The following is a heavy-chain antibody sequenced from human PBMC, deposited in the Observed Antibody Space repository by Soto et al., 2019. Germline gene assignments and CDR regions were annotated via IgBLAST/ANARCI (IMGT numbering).Heavy chain of an antibody. J-gene: IGHJ4*02. D-gene: IGHD2-2*01. Sequence: WXSGEVCFKASGYTFPSYRISWVRQAPGQGLEWMGWISAYNGNTNYAQKLQGRVTMTTDTSTSTAYMELRSLRSDDTAVYYCARNRGYQLLTEFDYWGQGTLVTVSS. V-gene: IGHV1-18*04. CDR1: GYTFPSYR. CDR2: ISAYNGNT. CDR3: ARNRGYQLLTEFDY.